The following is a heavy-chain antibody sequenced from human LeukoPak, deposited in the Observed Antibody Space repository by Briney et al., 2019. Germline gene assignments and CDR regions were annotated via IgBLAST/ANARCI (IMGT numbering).Heavy chain of an antibody. J-gene: IGHJ4*02. CDR2: GHYSGNT. D-gene: IGHD2-8*01. V-gene: IGHV4-59*08. CDR3: AKWASDNRAFDL. CDR1: GTSITSYY. Sequence: SETLSLTCTVSGTSITSYYWNWIRQAPGQGPEWIGYGHYSGNTKYNPPLKSRVTISVDTFKNQFSLRLSSVTAADTAVYFCAKWASDNRAFDLWGRGTLVTVSS.